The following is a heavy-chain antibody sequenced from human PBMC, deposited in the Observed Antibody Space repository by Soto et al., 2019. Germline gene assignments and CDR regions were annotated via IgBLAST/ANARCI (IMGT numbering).Heavy chain of an antibody. Sequence: GRSLRLSCTASGFTFSSHAMSWVRQAPEKGLEWVSTFTGSGNTYYADSVKGRFTISRDNSKNTLYLQMNSLRAEDTAVYYCAREFASGSTNYDYWGLGTLVTVS. CDR1: GFTFSSHA. CDR2: FTGSGNT. V-gene: IGHV3-23*01. D-gene: IGHD3-10*01. J-gene: IGHJ4*02. CDR3: AREFASGSTNYDY.